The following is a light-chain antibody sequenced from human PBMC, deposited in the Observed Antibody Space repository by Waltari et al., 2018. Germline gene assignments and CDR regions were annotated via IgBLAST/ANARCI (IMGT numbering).Light chain of an antibody. CDR3: QQYDNLPLT. J-gene: IGKJ2*01. CDR1: QSVSSN. Sequence: EIVMTQSPATLSVSPGERATLSCRDSQSVSSNLAWYQQRPGRAPRLLIYAASARATGIPARFSGSGSGKEVTLTISSLQSEDFAIYFCQQYDNLPLTFGQGTKLEIK. CDR2: AAS. V-gene: IGKV3-15*01.